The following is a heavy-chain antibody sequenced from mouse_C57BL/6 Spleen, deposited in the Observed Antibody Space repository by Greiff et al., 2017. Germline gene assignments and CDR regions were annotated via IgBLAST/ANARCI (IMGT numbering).Heavy chain of an antibody. CDR3: ARALFHYYAMDY. V-gene: IGHV5-17*01. CDR2: ISSGSSTI. Sequence: EVQVVESGGGLVKPGGSLKLSCAASGFTFSDYGMHWVRQAPEKGLEWVAYISSGSSTIYYADTVKGRFTISRDNAKNTLLLQMTSLRSEDTAMYYCARALFHYYAMDYWGQGTSVTVSS. CDR1: GFTFSDYG. J-gene: IGHJ4*01.